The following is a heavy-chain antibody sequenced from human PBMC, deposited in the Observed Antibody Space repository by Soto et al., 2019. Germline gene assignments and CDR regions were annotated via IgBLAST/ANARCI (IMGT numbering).Heavy chain of an antibody. D-gene: IGHD1-26*01. J-gene: IGHJ5*02. CDR1: GASISSSRYH. V-gene: IGHV4-30-4*01. CDR2: TYDSGSA. CDR3: AGDYVGIGGRGP. Sequence: QEHLQESGPGLVRPSQTLSLTCTVSGASISSSRYHWSWIRQPPGKGLEWIGHTYDSGSAYYNPSLTGRVIISVDTSKNQFSLILRSVTAADTAVYYCAGDYVGIGGRGPWGQGALVTVSS.